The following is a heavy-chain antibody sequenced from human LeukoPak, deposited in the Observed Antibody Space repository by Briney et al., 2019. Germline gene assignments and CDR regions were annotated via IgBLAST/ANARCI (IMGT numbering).Heavy chain of an antibody. J-gene: IGHJ5*02. V-gene: IGHV1-2*02. Sequence: GASVKVSCKASGYTFIDYYSHWVRQAPGQGLEWMGWINPNSGDTNYAQNFQGRVTMTRDTSLSTAYMEVTSLISHDTAVYYCARVRQGGWFDPWGQGTLVTVSS. CDR2: INPNSGDT. CDR1: GYTFIDYY. CDR3: ARVRQGGWFDP. D-gene: IGHD1-26*01.